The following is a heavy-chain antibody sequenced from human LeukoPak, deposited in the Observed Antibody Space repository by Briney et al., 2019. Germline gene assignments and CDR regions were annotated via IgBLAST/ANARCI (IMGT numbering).Heavy chain of an antibody. CDR1: GGSISSYY. D-gene: IGHD6-13*01. CDR3: ARVSNRTHPNSSSWYWSVSTYNWFDP. J-gene: IGHJ5*02. V-gene: IGHV4-59*12. Sequence: SETLSLTCTVSGGSISSYYWSWIRQPPGKGLEWIGYIYYSGSTNYNPSLKSRVTMSVDTSKNQFSLKLSSVTAADTAVYYCARVSNRTHPNSSSWYWSVSTYNWFDPWGQGTLVTVSS. CDR2: IYYSGST.